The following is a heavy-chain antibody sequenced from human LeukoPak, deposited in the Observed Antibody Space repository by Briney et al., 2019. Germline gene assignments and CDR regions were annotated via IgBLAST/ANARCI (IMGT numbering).Heavy chain of an antibody. J-gene: IGHJ4*02. CDR2: ISSGAGTI. V-gene: IGHV3-48*03. CDR1: GFTFSSYE. CDR3: ARDLGGSSGWYYFDY. Sequence: GGSLRLSCAASGFTFSSYEMNWVRQAPGKGPEWVSYISSGAGTIYYADSVKGRFTISRDNAKNSLYLQMNSLRAEDTAVYYCARDLGGSSGWYYFDYWGQGTLVTVSS. D-gene: IGHD6-19*01.